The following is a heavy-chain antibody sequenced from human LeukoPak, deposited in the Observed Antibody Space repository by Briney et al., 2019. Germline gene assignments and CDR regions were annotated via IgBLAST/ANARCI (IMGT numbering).Heavy chain of an antibody. CDR1: GVSVNSGSYY. CDR2: IYYSGST. D-gene: IGHD3-16*01. V-gene: IGHV4-61*01. J-gene: IGHJ3*02. CDR3: ARGSLTGGGVKYAFDI. Sequence: SETLSLTCTVSGVSVNSGSYYWSWIRQPPGKGLEWIGYIYYSGSTNYKPSLKSRVTTSVDTSKNQFSLKLRSVTAADTAVYYCARGSLTGGGVKYAFDIWGQGTLVTVSS.